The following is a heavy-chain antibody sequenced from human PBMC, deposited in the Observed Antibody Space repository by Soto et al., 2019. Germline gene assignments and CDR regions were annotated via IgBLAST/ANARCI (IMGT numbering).Heavy chain of an antibody. Sequence: EVQLLESGGGLVQPGGSLRLSCTASGFTFSSHAMSWVRQAPGKGLEWVSTISGSGASTYYADSVKGRFVISRDNSKNTVYLQMNSLRAEDTAVYYCANAYYYDRSGYWEDYWGQGALVTVSS. V-gene: IGHV3-23*01. J-gene: IGHJ4*02. D-gene: IGHD3-22*01. CDR3: ANAYYYDRSGYWEDY. CDR1: GFTFSSHA. CDR2: ISGSGAST.